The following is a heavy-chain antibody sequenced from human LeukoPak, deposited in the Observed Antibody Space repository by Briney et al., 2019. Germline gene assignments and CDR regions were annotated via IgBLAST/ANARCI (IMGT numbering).Heavy chain of an antibody. CDR2: INPSGGST. J-gene: IGHJ6*03. V-gene: IGHV1-46*01. CDR1: GYTFTSYY. D-gene: IGHD3-10*01. CDR3: ARGPSITMVRGGQWHYYMDV. Sequence: ASVKVSCKASGYTFTSYYIHWVRQAPGQGLEWMGLINPSGGSTNCAQKFQGRVTMTRDTSTSTVYMELSSLRSEDTAVYYCARGPSITMVRGGQWHYYMDVWGKGTTVTISS.